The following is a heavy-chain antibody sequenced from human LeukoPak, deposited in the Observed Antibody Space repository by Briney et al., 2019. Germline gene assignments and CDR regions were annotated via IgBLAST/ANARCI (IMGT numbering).Heavy chain of an antibody. V-gene: IGHV1-2*02. D-gene: IGHD3-9*01. CDR2: INPNSGGT. Sequence: ASVKDSCKASGYTFTGYYMHWVRQAPGQGLEWMGWINPNSGGTNYAQKFQGRVTMTRDTSISTAYMELSRLRSDDTAVYYCARAKDYDILTGYSSYYGMDVWGQGTTVTVSS. J-gene: IGHJ6*02. CDR3: ARAKDYDILTGYSSYYGMDV. CDR1: GYTFTGYY.